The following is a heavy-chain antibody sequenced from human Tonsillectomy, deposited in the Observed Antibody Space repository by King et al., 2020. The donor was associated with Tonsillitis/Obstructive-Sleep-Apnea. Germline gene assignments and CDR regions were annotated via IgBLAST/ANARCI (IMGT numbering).Heavy chain of an antibody. Sequence: VQLVESGGGVVQPGRSLRLSCAASGVTFSSYGMHWVRQAPGKGLEWVAVIWYDGTNKYYADSVKGRFTISRDNSKNTLYLQMNSLRAEDTAVYYCARVDGYYDSFYEIWGQGTMVTVSS. V-gene: IGHV3-33*01. D-gene: IGHD3-3*01. CDR2: IWYDGTNK. CDR3: ARVDGYYDSFYEI. J-gene: IGHJ3*02. CDR1: GVTFSSYG.